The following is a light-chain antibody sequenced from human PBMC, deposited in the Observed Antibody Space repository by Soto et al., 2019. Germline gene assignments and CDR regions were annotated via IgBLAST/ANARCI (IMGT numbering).Light chain of an antibody. J-gene: IGLJ1*01. V-gene: IGLV2-14*01. CDR2: DVS. Sequence: QSALTQPASVSGSPGQSITISCTGTSSDVGGYNYASWYQQHPGKAPKPLIYDVSNRPSGVSNRFSGSKSGNTASLTISGLQAEDEADYSGSSYTSGSTPLLVFGAGTKLTVL. CDR3: SSYTSGSTPLLV. CDR1: SSDVGGYNY.